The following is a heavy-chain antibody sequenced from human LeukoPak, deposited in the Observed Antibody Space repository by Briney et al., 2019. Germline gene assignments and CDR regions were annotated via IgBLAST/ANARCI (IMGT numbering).Heavy chain of an antibody. J-gene: IGHJ5*02. Sequence: SETLSLTCTVSGGSISSSSYYWGWIRQPPGKGLEWIGSIYYSGSTYYNPSLKSRVTISVDTSKNQFSLKLSSVTAADTAVYYCARQSSGYYYGWFDPWGQGALVTVSS. CDR1: GGSISSSSYY. CDR3: ARQSSGYYYGWFDP. V-gene: IGHV4-39*01. D-gene: IGHD3-22*01. CDR2: IYYSGST.